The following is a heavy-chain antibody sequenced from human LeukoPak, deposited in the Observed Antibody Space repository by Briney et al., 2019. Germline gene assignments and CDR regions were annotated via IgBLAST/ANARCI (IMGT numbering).Heavy chain of an antibody. Sequence: GGSLRLSCAASGFTFSSYEMNWVRQAPGKGLEWVSYISSSGSTIYYADSVKGRFTISRDNAKNSLYLQMNSLRAEDTAVYYCARDLSLGGVSVKAVHDAFDIWGQGTMVTVPS. J-gene: IGHJ3*02. CDR2: ISSSGSTI. D-gene: IGHD4-23*01. V-gene: IGHV3-48*03. CDR3: ARDLSLGGVSVKAVHDAFDI. CDR1: GFTFSSYE.